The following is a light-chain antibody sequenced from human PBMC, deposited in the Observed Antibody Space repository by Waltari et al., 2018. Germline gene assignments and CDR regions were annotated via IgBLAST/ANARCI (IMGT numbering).Light chain of an antibody. CDR3: QQYDNYWT. V-gene: IGKV1-5*03. CDR2: EAS. J-gene: IGKJ1*01. Sequence: DIQMTQSPSTLSASVGDRVTITCRASQSITNWLAWYQQKPGKAPKLLIYEASNLESGVPSRCSGSGSGTEFTLTISSLQPDDFATYYCQQYDNYWTFGQGTKVEIK. CDR1: QSITNW.